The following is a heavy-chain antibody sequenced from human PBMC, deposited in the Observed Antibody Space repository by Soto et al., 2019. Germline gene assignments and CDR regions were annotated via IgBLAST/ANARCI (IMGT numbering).Heavy chain of an antibody. Sequence: LVETLNLSCKVSGYSFTSYWIGWVRQLPGKGLEGMGSIYPGDSGTSYNPSFQGQVTISADKSISTAYLQLSSLKALDTAMYYCARHVPATLRFLEWLNQEDYYGMDVWGQGTTVTVSS. CDR3: ARHVPATLRFLEWLNQEDYYGMDV. CDR1: GYSFTSYW. J-gene: IGHJ6*02. CDR2: IYPGDSGT. D-gene: IGHD3-3*01. V-gene: IGHV5-51*01.